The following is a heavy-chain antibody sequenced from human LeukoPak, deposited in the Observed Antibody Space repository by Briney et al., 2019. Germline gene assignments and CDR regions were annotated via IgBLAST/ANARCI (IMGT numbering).Heavy chain of an antibody. CDR1: GFTVSSNY. CDR3: ARDGSPYCSSTSCYAH. V-gene: IGHV3-66*01. CDR2: IYSGGST. Sequence: GGSLRLSCAASGFTVSSNYMSWVRQAPGKGLEWVSVIYSGGSTYYADSVKGRFTISRDNSKNTLYLQMNSLRAEDTAVYYCARDGSPYCSSTSCYAHWGQGTLVVVDS. J-gene: IGHJ4*02. D-gene: IGHD2-2*01.